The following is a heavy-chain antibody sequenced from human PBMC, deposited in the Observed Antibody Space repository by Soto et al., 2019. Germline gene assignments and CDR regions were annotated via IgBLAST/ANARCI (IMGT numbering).Heavy chain of an antibody. CDR3: AADVGGYIYGLARH. CDR1: GVSISRYY. Sequence: PSETLSLTCTVSGVSISRYYWSWMRQYPGKEMEWIGFIHHSGRTNSNPSLQSRLTMSVDTSKNQFSLSLSSVTAADTAVYYCAADVGGYIYGLARHWGPGTLVTVSS. V-gene: IGHV4-59*01. J-gene: IGHJ4*02. D-gene: IGHD4-17*01. CDR2: IHHSGRT.